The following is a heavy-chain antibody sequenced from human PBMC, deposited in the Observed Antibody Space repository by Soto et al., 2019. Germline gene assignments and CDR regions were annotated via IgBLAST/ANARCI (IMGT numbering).Heavy chain of an antibody. CDR3: ARAPPDCSGGSCYSGESYGMDV. Sequence: PSETLSLTCAVSGGSISSGGYSWSWIRQPPGKGLEWIGYIYHSGSTYYNPSLKSRVTISVDRSKNQFSLKLSSVTAADTAVYYCARAPPDCSGGSCYSGESYGMDVWGQGTTVTAP. CDR2: IYHSGST. J-gene: IGHJ6*02. CDR1: GGSISSGGYS. D-gene: IGHD2-15*01. V-gene: IGHV4-30-2*01.